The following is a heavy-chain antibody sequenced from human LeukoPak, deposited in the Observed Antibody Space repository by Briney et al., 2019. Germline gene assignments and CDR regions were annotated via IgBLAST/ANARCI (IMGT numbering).Heavy chain of an antibody. D-gene: IGHD3-10*02. V-gene: IGHV3-74*01. CDR2: LNSDGSST. Sequence: PGGSLRLSCAASGFSFSSYWMHWVRQAPGKGLVWVSRLNSDGSSTTYADSVKGRFTISRDNAKNSLQMNSLRAEDTAVYYCAELGITMIGGVWGKGTTVTISS. J-gene: IGHJ6*04. CDR1: GFSFSSYW. CDR3: AELGITMIGGV.